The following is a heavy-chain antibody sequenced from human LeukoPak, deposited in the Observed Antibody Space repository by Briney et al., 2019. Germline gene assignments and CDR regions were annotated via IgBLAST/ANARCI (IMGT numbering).Heavy chain of an antibody. Sequence: GGSLRLSCAASGFTFSSYEMNWVRQAPGKGLEWVSYISSSGSTIYYADSVKGRFTISRDNAKNSLYLQMNSLRAEDTALYYCARDWWDNSGYFDYWGQGTLVTVSS. J-gene: IGHJ4*02. CDR2: ISSSGSTI. V-gene: IGHV3-48*03. CDR1: GFTFSSYE. CDR3: ARDWWDNSGYFDY. D-gene: IGHD3-22*01.